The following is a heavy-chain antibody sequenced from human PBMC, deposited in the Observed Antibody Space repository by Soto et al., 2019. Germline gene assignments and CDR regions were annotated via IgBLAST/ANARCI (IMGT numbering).Heavy chain of an antibody. Sequence: QVQLVESGGGLVKPGGSLRLSCAASGFTFSDYYMSWIRQAPGKGREWVSYISSSVSTIYYADSVKGRLTISRDNAKNSLYLQMNSLSAEDTAVYYCARDSRDKGPEMATIDYWGKATLVTVSS. D-gene: IGHD5-12*01. CDR3: ARDSRDKGPEMATIDY. V-gene: IGHV3-11*01. CDR2: ISSSVSTI. J-gene: IGHJ4*02. CDR1: GFTFSDYY.